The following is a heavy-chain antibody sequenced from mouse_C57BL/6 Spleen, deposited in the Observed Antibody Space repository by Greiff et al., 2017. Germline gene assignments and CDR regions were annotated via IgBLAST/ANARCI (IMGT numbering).Heavy chain of an antibody. Sequence: QVQLQQSGPELVKPGASVKISCKASGFAFSSSWMNWVKQRPGKGLEWIGRIYPGDGDTNYNGKFKGKATLTADKSSSTAYMQLSSLTSEDSAVYFCARDNYYGSSYAMDYWGQGTSVTVSS. J-gene: IGHJ4*01. CDR2: IYPGDGDT. CDR3: ARDNYYGSSYAMDY. CDR1: GFAFSSSW. D-gene: IGHD1-1*01. V-gene: IGHV1-82*01.